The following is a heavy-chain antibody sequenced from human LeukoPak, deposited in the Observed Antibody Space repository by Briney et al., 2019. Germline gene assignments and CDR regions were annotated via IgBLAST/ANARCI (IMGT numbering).Heavy chain of an antibody. J-gene: IGHJ4*02. Sequence: SETLSLTCTVSGGSISSSSYYWGWIRQPPGKGLEWIGSIYYSGSTYYNPSLKSRVTISVDTSKNQFSLKLSSVTAADTAVYYCARLYVGSGSSTSDYWGQGTLVTVSS. V-gene: IGHV4-39*07. CDR1: GGSISSSSYY. D-gene: IGHD3-10*01. CDR2: IYYSGST. CDR3: ARLYVGSGSSTSDY.